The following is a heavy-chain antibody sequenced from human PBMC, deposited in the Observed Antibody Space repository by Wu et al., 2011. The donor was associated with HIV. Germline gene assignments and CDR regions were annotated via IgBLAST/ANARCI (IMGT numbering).Heavy chain of an antibody. V-gene: IGHV1-2*02. CDR2: INANSGGT. CDR3: ARGGXEERLVWGRMDV. CDR1: GYTFTGNY. J-gene: IGHJ6*02. Sequence: QVQLVQSGAEVKKPGASVKVSCKAFGYTFTGNYMHWVRQAPGQGLEWMGWINANSGGTKYAQKFQGRVTMTRDTSISTAYMELSRLRSDDTAVYYXARGGXEERLVWGRMDVWGQGTTVTVSS. D-gene: IGHD1-1*01.